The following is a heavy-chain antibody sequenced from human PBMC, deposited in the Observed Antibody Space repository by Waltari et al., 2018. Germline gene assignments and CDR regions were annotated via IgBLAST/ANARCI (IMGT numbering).Heavy chain of an antibody. J-gene: IGHJ6*02. CDR3: ARDEARYYDIMTGGGYYGLDV. CDR2: IFTSGST. CDR1: GGSISSGSVY. Sequence: QVQLQESGPGLVRPSQTLSLTCTVSGGSISSGSVYWTWIRQPAGKGLEWVGHIFTSGSTKENPSLKSRVSVSLDTSENQFSLRLSSVTAADTAVYYCARDEARYYDIMTGGGYYGLDVWGQGTTVTVSS. D-gene: IGHD3-9*01. V-gene: IGHV4-61*02.